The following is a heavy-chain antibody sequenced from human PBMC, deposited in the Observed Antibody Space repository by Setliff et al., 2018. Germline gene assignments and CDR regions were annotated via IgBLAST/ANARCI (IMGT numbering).Heavy chain of an antibody. CDR3: AREMLVVRGVNSYYYCMDV. J-gene: IGHJ6*04. Sequence: GASVKVSCKASGGTFNNYGVTWVRQAPGQGLEWMGGTIPFFGTTNYAQKFQGRVTITTDESTSTAYMELSSLRSEDTAVYYCAREMLVVRGVNSYYYCMDVWGKGTTVTVSS. CDR1: GGTFNNYG. V-gene: IGHV1-69*05. D-gene: IGHD3-10*02. CDR2: TIPFFGTT.